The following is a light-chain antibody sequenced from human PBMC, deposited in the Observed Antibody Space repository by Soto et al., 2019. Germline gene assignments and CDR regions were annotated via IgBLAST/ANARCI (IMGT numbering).Light chain of an antibody. CDR2: DNN. Sequence: QAVVTQPPSVSGAPGQRVTISCTGTTSNIGAPHAVHWYQQVPGTAPKLLVYDNNNRPSGVPDGFTCSKSRTSASLAITGLQAEDEADYFCLSFDNSLSRSVFGGGTKLTVL. CDR1: TSNIGAPHA. CDR3: LSFDNSLSRSV. J-gene: IGLJ2*01. V-gene: IGLV1-40*01.